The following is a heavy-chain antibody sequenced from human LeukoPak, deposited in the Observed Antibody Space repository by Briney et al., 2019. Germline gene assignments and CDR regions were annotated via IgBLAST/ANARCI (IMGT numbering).Heavy chain of an antibody. V-gene: IGHV4-59*01. Sequence: SETLSLTCTVSGGSISSYHWSWIRQPPGKGLEWIGYIYYSGSTNYNPSLKSRVTISVDTSKNQFSLKLSSVTAADTAVYYCARWPKQQLVGFDYWGQGTLVTVSS. D-gene: IGHD6-13*01. CDR3: ARWPKQQLVGFDY. CDR2: IYYSGST. CDR1: GGSISSYH. J-gene: IGHJ4*02.